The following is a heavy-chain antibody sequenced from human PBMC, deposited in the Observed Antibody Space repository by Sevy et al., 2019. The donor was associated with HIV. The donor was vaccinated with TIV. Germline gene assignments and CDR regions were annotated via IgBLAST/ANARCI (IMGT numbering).Heavy chain of an antibody. CDR3: AKTPFMDFWNDYYSFYFEF. J-gene: IGHJ4*02. D-gene: IGHD3-3*01. Sequence: GGSLRLSCAAAGFNFNNYAMTWVRQAPGKGLEWVSGISFSGSKTYYAESVKGRFSISRDPSKNTLYLQMNNVRVEDTAVYFCAKTPFMDFWNDYYSFYFEFWGQGTLVTVSS. V-gene: IGHV3-23*01. CDR1: GFNFNNYA. CDR2: ISFSGSKT.